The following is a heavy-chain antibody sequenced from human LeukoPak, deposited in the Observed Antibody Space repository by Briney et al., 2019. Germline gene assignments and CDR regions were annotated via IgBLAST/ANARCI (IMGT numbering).Heavy chain of an antibody. CDR3: ARPGIGYAFDI. CDR2: ISSSSSTI. CDR1: GFTFSSYS. D-gene: IGHD6-13*01. J-gene: IGHJ3*02. Sequence: GGSLRLSCAASGFTFSSYSMNWVRQAPGKGLEWVSYISSSSSTIYYADSVKGRFTISRDNAKNSLYLQMNSLRAEDTAVYYCARPGIGYAFDIWGQGTMVTVSS. V-gene: IGHV3-48*04.